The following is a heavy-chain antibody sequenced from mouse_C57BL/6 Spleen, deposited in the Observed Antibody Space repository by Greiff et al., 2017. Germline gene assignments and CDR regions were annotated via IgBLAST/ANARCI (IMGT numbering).Heavy chain of an antibody. Sequence: QVQLQQSGPELVKPGASVKISCKASGYAFSSSWMNWVKQRPGKGLEWIGRIYPGDGDTNYNGKFKGKATLTADKSSSTAYMQLSSLTSEDSAVYFCASHYDYGYFDYWGQGTTLTVAS. V-gene: IGHV1-82*01. CDR1: GYAFSSSW. CDR3: ASHYDYGYFDY. J-gene: IGHJ2*01. CDR2: IYPGDGDT. D-gene: IGHD2-4*01.